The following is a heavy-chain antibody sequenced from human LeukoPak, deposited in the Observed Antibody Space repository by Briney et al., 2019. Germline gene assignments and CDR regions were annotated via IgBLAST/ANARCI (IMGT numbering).Heavy chain of an antibody. CDR2: ISGSGGST. J-gene: IGHJ6*02. CDR3: AKDRRYYGSGSYCNGYYYYGMDV. Sequence: GGSLRLSCAASGSTFSSYAMSWVRQAPGKGLEWVSAISGSGGSTYYADSVKGRFTISRDNSKNTLYLQMNSLRAEDTAVYYCAKDRRYYGSGSYCNGYYYYGMDVWGQGTTVTVSS. CDR1: GSTFSSYA. D-gene: IGHD3-10*01. V-gene: IGHV3-23*01.